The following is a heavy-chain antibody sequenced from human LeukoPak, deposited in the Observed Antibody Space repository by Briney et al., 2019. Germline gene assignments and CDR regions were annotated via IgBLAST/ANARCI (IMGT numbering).Heavy chain of an antibody. CDR2: IYYSGST. Sequence: SETLTLTCTVSGGSNSSSSYYWGWIRQPPEKGLEWIGSIYYSGSTYYNPSLKSRVTISVDTSKNQFSLKLSSVTAADTAVYYCARHGSGSYYWNYYYYGMDVWGQGTTVTVSS. D-gene: IGHD3-10*01. V-gene: IGHV4-39*01. CDR3: ARHGSGSYYWNYYYYGMDV. J-gene: IGHJ6*02. CDR1: GGSNSSSSYY.